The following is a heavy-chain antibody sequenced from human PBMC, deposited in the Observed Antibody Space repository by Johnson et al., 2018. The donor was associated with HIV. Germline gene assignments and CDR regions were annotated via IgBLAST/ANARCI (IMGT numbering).Heavy chain of an antibody. CDR3: AAIGGIGSSWSAAFDI. CDR1: GFSFDDYG. V-gene: IGHV3-20*04. CDR2: INWNGVSI. J-gene: IGHJ3*02. D-gene: IGHD6-13*01. Sequence: MQLVESGGGVVRPGGSLRLSCEGSGFSFDDYGMSWVRQAPGKGLDWVAGINWNGVSINYADSVKGRFIISRDNAKNSLYLQMNSLRAEDTALYYCAAIGGIGSSWSAAFDIWGQGTMVTVSS.